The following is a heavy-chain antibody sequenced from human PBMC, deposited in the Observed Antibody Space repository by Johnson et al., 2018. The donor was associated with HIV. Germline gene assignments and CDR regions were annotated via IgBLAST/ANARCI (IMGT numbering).Heavy chain of an antibody. D-gene: IGHD3-3*01. J-gene: IGHJ3*02. CDR3: TTDDFWIGPGGKYAFDI. V-gene: IGHV3-15*01. CDR2: IKSKTDGGTT. CDR1: GFTFSNAW. Sequence: VQLVESGGGLVKPGGSLRLSCAASGFTFSNAWMSWVRQAPGKGLEWVGRIKSKTDGGTTDNAAPVKGRFTISRDDSKNTLYLQMNSLKTEDTAVYYCTTDDFWIGPGGKYAFDIWGQGTMVTVSS.